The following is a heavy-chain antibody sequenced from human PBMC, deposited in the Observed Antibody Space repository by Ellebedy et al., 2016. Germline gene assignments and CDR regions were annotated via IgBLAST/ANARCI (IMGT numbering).Heavy chain of an antibody. J-gene: IGHJ6*02. Sequence: SVKVSXKASGGTFSSYAISWVRQAPGQGLEWMGGIIPIFGTANYAQKFQGRVTITADESTSTAYMELSSLRSEDTAVYYCARDRPPDPYSSRDDLYYYYGMDVWGQGTTVTVSS. CDR2: IIPIFGTA. D-gene: IGHD6-13*01. CDR1: GGTFSSYA. CDR3: ARDRPPDPYSSRDDLYYYYGMDV. V-gene: IGHV1-69*13.